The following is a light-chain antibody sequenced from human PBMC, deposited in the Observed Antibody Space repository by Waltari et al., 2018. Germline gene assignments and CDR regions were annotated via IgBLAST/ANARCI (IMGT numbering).Light chain of an antibody. CDR2: DAS. Sequence: IVLTQSPVTLSLSPGERATLSCRASQSVSRTLAWYQQKPGQAPRLLIYDASTRATGIPDRFSGSGSGTDFSLTISRLEPEDFAVYYCQKYGTLPATFGQGTKVEVK. CDR3: QKYGTLPAT. J-gene: IGKJ1*01. CDR1: QSVSRT. V-gene: IGKV3-20*01.